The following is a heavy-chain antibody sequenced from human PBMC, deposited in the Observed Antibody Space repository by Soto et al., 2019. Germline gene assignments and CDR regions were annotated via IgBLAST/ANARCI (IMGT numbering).Heavy chain of an antibody. CDR2: IYYSGST. Sequence: SETLSLTCTVSGGSISSGGYYWSWIRQHPGKGLEWIGYIYYSGSTYCSPSLKSRVTISVDTSKNQFSLKLSSVTAADTAVYYCARDEGGWNSGHYYYYGMDVWGQGTTVTVSS. CDR1: GGSISSGGYY. V-gene: IGHV4-31*02. J-gene: IGHJ6*02. CDR3: ARDEGGWNSGHYYYYGMDV. D-gene: IGHD1-7*01.